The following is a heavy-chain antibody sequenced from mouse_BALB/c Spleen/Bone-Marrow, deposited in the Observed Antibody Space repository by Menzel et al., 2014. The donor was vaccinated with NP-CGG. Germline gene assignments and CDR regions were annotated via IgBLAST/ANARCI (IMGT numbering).Heavy chain of an antibody. D-gene: IGHD1-1*01. CDR3: ARLGYYGAMAY. V-gene: IGHV4-1*02. CDR1: GFDFSRYW. Sequence: VQLQQPGGGLVQPGGSLKLSCAASGFDFSRYWMSWVRQAPGKGLEWIGEINPDSSTINYTPSLKDKFIISRDNAKNTLYLQMSKVRSEDTALYYCARLGYYGAMAYWGQGTSVTVSA. J-gene: IGHJ4*01. CDR2: INPDSSTI.